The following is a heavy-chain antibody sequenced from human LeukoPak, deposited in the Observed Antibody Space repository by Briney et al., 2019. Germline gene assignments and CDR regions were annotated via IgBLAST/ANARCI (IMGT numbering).Heavy chain of an antibody. J-gene: IGHJ5*02. Sequence: SETLSLTCTVSGGSISSYYWSWIRQPPGKGLEWIGYIYYSGSTYYNPSLKSRVTISVDTSKNQFSLKLSSVTAADTAVYYCASTPGIAAAGWWFDPWGQGTLVTVSS. D-gene: IGHD6-13*01. CDR2: IYYSGST. CDR1: GGSISSYY. CDR3: ASTPGIAAAGWWFDP. V-gene: IGHV4-59*06.